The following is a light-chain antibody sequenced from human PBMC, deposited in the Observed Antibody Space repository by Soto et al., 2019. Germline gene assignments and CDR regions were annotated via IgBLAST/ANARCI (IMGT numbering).Light chain of an antibody. CDR1: QTISSY. V-gene: IGKV1-39*01. J-gene: IGKJ2*01. CDR2: AAS. Sequence: DIQMTQSPSSLSASVGDSVTITCRASQTISSYLNWYRQKPVKAPKLLIYAASSLQSGVPSRFSGSGSGTDFTFTISRLKPEDFASYYCQQSCSTPYTCFQGNNLEIK. CDR3: QQSCSTPYT.